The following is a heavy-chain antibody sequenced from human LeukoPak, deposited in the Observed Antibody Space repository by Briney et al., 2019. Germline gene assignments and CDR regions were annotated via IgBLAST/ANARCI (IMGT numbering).Heavy chain of an antibody. V-gene: IGHV1-2*02. CDR1: GYTFTGYY. Sequence: ASVKVSCKASGYTFTGYYMHWVRQAPGQGLERMGWINPNSGGTNYAQKFQGRVTMTRDTSISTAYMELSRLRSGDTAVYYCARVANKTYGYWGQGTLVTVSS. J-gene: IGHJ4*02. D-gene: IGHD2-21*01. CDR2: INPNSGGT. CDR3: ARVANKTYGY.